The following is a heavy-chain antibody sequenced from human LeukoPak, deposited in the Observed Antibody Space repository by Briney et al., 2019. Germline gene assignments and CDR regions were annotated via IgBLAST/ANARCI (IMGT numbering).Heavy chain of an antibody. V-gene: IGHV4-34*01. CDR2: INHSGST. CDR3: ARGQYYGSGGLDY. J-gene: IGHJ4*02. D-gene: IGHD3-10*01. CDR1: GGSFSGYY. Sequence: PSETLSLTCAVYGGSFSGYYWSWIRQPPGKGLEWIGEINHSGSTNYNPSLKSRVTISVDTSKNQFSLKLSSVTAADTAVYYCARGQYYGSGGLDYWGQGTLVTVSS.